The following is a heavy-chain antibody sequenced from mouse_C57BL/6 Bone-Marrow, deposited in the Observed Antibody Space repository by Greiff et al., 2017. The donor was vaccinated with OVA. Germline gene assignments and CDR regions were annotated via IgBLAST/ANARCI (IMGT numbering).Heavy chain of an antibody. CDR1: GFTFRDYG. CDR3: ARPYDGYKWGFAY. D-gene: IGHD2-3*01. V-gene: IGHV5-17*01. CDR2: ISSGSSTI. J-gene: IGHJ3*01. Sequence: EVQVVESGGGLVKPGGSLKLSCAASGFTFRDYGMHWVRQAPEKGLEWVAYISSGSSTIYYADTVKGRFTISRDNAKNTLFLQMTSLRSEDTAMYYCARPYDGYKWGFAYWGQGTLVTVSA.